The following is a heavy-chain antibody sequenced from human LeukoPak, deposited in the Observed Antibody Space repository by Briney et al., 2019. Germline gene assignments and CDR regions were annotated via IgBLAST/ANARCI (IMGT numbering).Heavy chain of an antibody. J-gene: IGHJ5*02. CDR1: GGSFSGYY. V-gene: IGHV4-34*01. CDR3: ARGGRIMITFGGVIVIPRFDP. Sequence: SETLSLTCAVYGGSFSGYYWSWIRQPPGKGLEWIGEINHSGSTNYNPSLKSRVTISVDTSKNQFSLKLSSVTAADTAVYYCARGGRIMITFGGVIVIPRFDPWGQGTLVTVSS. D-gene: IGHD3-16*02. CDR2: INHSGST.